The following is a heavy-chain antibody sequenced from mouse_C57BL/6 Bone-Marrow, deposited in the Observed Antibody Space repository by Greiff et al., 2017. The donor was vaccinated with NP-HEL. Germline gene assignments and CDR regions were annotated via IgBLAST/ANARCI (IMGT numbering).Heavy chain of an antibody. CDR3: ASSIVRYCYDVVTYYFDY. V-gene: IGHV1-53*01. CDR1: GYTFTSYW. D-gene: IGHD2-12*01. J-gene: IGHJ2*01. CDR2: INPSNGGT. Sequence: QVQLQQPGTELVKPGASVKLSCKASGYTFTSYWMHWVKQRPGQGLEWIGNINPSNGGTNYNEKFKSKATLTVDKSSSTAYMQLSSLTSEDSAVYYCASSIVRYCYDVVTYYFDYWGQGTTLTVSS.